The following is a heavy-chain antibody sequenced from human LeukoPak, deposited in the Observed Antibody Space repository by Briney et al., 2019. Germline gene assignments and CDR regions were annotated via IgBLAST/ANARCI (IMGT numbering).Heavy chain of an antibody. CDR1: GFSLSAPGMR. CDR3: ARTLLLWSAGGGFDY. CDR2: IDWNDDK. Sequence: SGPALVKPTQTLTLTCTFSGFSLSAPGMRVSWSRQPPGKALEWLAPIDWNDDKFYRTSLKTRITISKDTSKNQVVLRMTIMDPVDTATYCFARTLLLWSAGGGFDYWGQGSLVTVSS. V-gene: IGHV2-70*04. J-gene: IGHJ4*02. D-gene: IGHD5-18*01.